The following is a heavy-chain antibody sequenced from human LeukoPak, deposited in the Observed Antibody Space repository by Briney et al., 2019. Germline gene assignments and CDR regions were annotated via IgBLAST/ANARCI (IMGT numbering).Heavy chain of an antibody. CDR1: GFPLSSYA. V-gene: IGHV3-23*01. D-gene: IGHD3-22*01. Sequence: PGGSLRLSCAVSGFPLSSYAMSWVRQAPGKGLEWVSATSSSDAGTYYADSVRGRFTISRDNSKNTLYLQMNSLRAEDAAVYYCAKDDYDSSGYSEPFDYWGQGTLVTVSS. CDR3: AKDDYDSSGYSEPFDY. J-gene: IGHJ4*02. CDR2: TSSSDAGT.